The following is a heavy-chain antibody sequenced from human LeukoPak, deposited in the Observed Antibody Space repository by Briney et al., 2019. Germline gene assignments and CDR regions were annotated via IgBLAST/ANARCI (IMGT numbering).Heavy chain of an antibody. Sequence: ASVKVSCKASGDTFNNYAISWARQAPGQGLEWMGRIIPILGVADYAQKFQGRVTITADSSTSIAYMDLSSLTSEDTAVYFCARDGSAVAGEFDYWGQGTLVTVSS. D-gene: IGHD6-19*01. CDR1: GDTFNNYA. J-gene: IGHJ4*02. CDR3: ARDGSAVAGEFDY. CDR2: IIPILGVA. V-gene: IGHV1-69*04.